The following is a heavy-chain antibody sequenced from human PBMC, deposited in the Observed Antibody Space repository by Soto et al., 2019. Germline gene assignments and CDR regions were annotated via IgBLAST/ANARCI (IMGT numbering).Heavy chain of an antibody. J-gene: IGHJ3*02. CDR2: TYYRSKWYN. CDR3: ARVHYYDSSGYRLDAFDI. D-gene: IGHD3-22*01. CDR1: GESVSSNSAA. V-gene: IGHV6-1*01. Sequence: PSQTLSLTCAISGESVSSNSAAWNWIRQSPSRGLEWLGRTYYRSKWYNDYAVSVKSRITINPDTSKNQFSLQLNSVTPEDTAVYYCARVHYYDSSGYRLDAFDIWGQGTMVTVSS.